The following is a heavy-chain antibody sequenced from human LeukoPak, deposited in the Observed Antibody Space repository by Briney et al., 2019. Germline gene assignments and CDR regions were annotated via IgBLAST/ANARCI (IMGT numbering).Heavy chain of an antibody. CDR3: ARRLTQYDCFDP. V-gene: IGHV6-1*01. CDR1: GDSVSSNSAT. D-gene: IGHD2-2*01. CDR2: TDYRSTWYN. J-gene: IGHJ5*02. Sequence: SQTLSLNCAISGDSVSSNSATWNWIRQSPSRGLEWLVRTDYRSTWYNDYAVSVSGRLTANTDTSKNQFSLHLNSVTPQDTAVYYCARRLTQYDCFDPWGQGILVTVSS.